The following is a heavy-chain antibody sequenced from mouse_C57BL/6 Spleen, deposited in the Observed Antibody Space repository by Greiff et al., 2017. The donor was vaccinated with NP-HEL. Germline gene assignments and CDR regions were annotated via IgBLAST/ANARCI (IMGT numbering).Heavy chain of an antibody. Sequence: EVQLQESGPGLVKPSQSLSLTCSVTGYSITSGYYWNWIRQFPGNKLEWMGYISYDGSNNYNPSLKNRISITRDTSKNQFFLKLNSVTTEDTATYYCARDRGLRYLFDYWGQGTTLTVSS. CDR1: GYSITSGYY. V-gene: IGHV3-6*01. J-gene: IGHJ2*01. CDR2: ISYDGSN. CDR3: ARDRGLRYLFDY. D-gene: IGHD1-1*01.